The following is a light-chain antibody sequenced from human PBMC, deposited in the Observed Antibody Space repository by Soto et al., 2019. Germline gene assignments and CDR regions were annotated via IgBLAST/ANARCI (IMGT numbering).Light chain of an antibody. CDR3: QHCDTYWA. CDR1: RNIERW. V-gene: IGKV1-5*01. CDR2: DAS. J-gene: IGKJ1*01. Sequence: DIQMTQSPSTLSASLGDRVTITYRASRNIERWLAWYQQKPGRAPKLLISDASTLETGVPSRFSGGGSGTEFTLTISNLQADDFATYYCQHCDTYWAFGPGTKVEVE.